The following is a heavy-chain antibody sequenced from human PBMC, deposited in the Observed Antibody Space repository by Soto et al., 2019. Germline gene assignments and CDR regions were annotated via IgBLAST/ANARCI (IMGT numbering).Heavy chain of an antibody. CDR3: ARGRVVSQTYYYGMDV. Sequence: CAVSGCSISSSNWWSWVRQPPGKGLEWIGEIYHSGSTNYNPSLKSRVTISVDKSKNQFSLKLSSVTAADTAVYYCARGRVVSQTYYYGMDVWGQGTTVTVSS. D-gene: IGHD3-22*01. CDR1: GCSISSSNW. V-gene: IGHV4-4*02. J-gene: IGHJ6*02. CDR2: IYHSGST.